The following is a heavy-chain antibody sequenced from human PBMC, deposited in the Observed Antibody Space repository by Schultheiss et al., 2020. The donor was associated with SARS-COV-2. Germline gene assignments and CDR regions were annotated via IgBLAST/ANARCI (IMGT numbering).Heavy chain of an antibody. CDR3: ARSYGFWSGYSEPFFDY. D-gene: IGHD3-3*01. J-gene: IGHJ4*02. V-gene: IGHV4-34*01. CDR2: INHSGST. CDR1: GGSFSGYY. Sequence: SETLSLTCAVYGGSFSGYYWSWIRQPPGKGLEWIGEINHSGSTNYNPSLKSRVTISVDTSKNQFSLKLSSVIIADTAVYYCARSYGFWSGYSEPFFDYWGQGTLVTVSS.